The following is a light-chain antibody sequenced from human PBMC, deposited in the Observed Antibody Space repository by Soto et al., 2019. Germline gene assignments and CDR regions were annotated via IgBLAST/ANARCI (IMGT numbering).Light chain of an antibody. CDR2: YDD. V-gene: IGLV1-36*01. J-gene: IGLJ2*01. Sequence: QSVLTQPPSVSEAPRQRVTISCSGSSSNIGNNIVNWYQQLPGKAPKLLIYYDDLLSSGVSDRFSGSKSGTSASLAISGLQSEDEADYYCATWDDSLNGVIFGGGTKLTVL. CDR1: SSNIGNNI. CDR3: ATWDDSLNGVI.